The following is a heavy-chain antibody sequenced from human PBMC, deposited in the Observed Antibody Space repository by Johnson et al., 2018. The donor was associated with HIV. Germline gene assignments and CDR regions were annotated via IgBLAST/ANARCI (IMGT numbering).Heavy chain of an antibody. V-gene: IGHV3-30*02. CDR2: IRYDGSNK. Sequence: VQLMESGGGVVQPGGSLRLSCAASGFTFSSYGMHWVRQAPGKGLEWVAFIRYDGSNKYYADSEKGRFTISRDNSKNTLYLQMISLRAEDTAVYFCAKDERQLGGWAHAFDIWGQGTKVTVSS. CDR3: AKDERQLGGWAHAFDI. J-gene: IGHJ3*02. CDR1: GFTFSSYG. D-gene: IGHD3-16*01.